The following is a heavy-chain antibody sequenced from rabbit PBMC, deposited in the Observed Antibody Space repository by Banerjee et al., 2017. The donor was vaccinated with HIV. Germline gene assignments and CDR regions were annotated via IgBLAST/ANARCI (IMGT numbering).Heavy chain of an antibody. D-gene: IGHD5-1*01. CDR3: ARDRYGSGSVDHDL. CDR2: IYTGSSGST. J-gene: IGHJ3*01. Sequence: QEQLVESGGGLVTLGGSLKLSCKASGIDFSSSYWICWVRQAPGKGLEWIACIYTGSSGSTYYASWAKGRFTISKTSSTTVTLQVTSLTAADTATYFCARDRYGSGSVDHDLWGQGTLVTVS. CDR1: GIDFSSSYW. V-gene: IGHV1S45*01.